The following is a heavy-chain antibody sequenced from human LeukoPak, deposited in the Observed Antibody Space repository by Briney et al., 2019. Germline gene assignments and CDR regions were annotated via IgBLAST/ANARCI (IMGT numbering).Heavy chain of an antibody. J-gene: IGHJ6*04. V-gene: IGHV3-48*03. CDR3: ARSSFSNGMDV. Sequence: GGSLRLSCAASGFTFSSYDMNWVRQAPGKGLEWVSYIGGSRSGIYYADSVKGQFTISRDNARNSLYLQMSSLRAEDTAVYYCARSSFSNGMDVWGRGTTVTVSS. CDR2: IGGSRSGI. CDR1: GFTFSSYD. D-gene: IGHD3-10*01.